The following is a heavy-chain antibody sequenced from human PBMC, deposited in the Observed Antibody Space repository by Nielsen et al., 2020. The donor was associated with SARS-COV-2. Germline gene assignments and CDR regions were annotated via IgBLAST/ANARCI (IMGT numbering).Heavy chain of an antibody. Sequence: GGSLRLSCAASGFTFDDYAMDWVRQAPGKGLEWVSGISWNSGSIGYADSVKGRFTISRDNAKNFLYLQMNSLRAEDTALYYCAKDLYYYDSSGYSYWGQGTLVTVSS. V-gene: IGHV3-9*01. D-gene: IGHD3-22*01. CDR3: AKDLYYYDSSGYSY. CDR1: GFTFDDYA. J-gene: IGHJ4*02. CDR2: ISWNSGSI.